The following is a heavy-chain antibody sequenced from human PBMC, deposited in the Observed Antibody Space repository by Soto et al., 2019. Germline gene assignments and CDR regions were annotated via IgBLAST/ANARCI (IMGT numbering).Heavy chain of an antibody. D-gene: IGHD3-22*01. V-gene: IGHV3-23*01. CDR2: IRGSGGST. CDR3: AKDSSGYPGGYFDY. CDR1: GFTFSSYA. Sequence: EVQLLESGGGLVQPGGSLRLSCAASGFTFSSYAMSWVRQAPGKGPEWVSAIRGSGGSTYYADSVKGRFTISRDNSKNTLYLQMTSLRAEDTAVYYCAKDSSGYPGGYFDYWGQGTLVSVSS. J-gene: IGHJ4*02.